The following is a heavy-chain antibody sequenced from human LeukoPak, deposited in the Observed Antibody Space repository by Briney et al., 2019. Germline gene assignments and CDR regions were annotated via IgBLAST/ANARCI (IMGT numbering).Heavy chain of an antibody. V-gene: IGHV3-74*01. D-gene: IGHD6-19*01. CDR1: GFTFSSYW. J-gene: IGHJ6*02. CDR2: INGDGSST. CDR3: ARQGYSRGWSTSYYFYGLDV. Sequence: PGGSLRLSCAASGFTFSSYWMSWVRQAPGKGLVWVSRINGDGSSTNYADSVKGRFTISRDNAKNTLYLQMNSLRAEDTALYYCARQGYSRGWSTSYYFYGLDVWGQGTTVTVSS.